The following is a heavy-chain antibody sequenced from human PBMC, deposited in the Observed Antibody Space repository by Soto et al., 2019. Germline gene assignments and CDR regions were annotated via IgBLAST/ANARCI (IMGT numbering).Heavy chain of an antibody. Sequence: SGPTLVNPTQTLTLTCTFSGFSLSTTGVGVSWIRQPPGKALEWLALIYWHDDKRYSPSPKSRLTITKDTSKNQVVLTMTNVDPVDTATYYCAHRGGATVGLYYFDYWGQGALVTVSS. D-gene: IGHD3-16*01. CDR1: GFSLSTTGVG. CDR3: AHRGGATVGLYYFDY. CDR2: IYWHDDK. J-gene: IGHJ4*01. V-gene: IGHV2-5*01.